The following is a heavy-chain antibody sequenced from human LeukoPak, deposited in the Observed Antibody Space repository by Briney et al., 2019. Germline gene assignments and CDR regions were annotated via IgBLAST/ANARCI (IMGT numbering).Heavy chain of an antibody. CDR2: ISGSGGST. V-gene: IGHV3-23*01. CDR1: GFTFSSYA. D-gene: IGHD2-2*01. CDR3: ATDQSGTSTWYDY. J-gene: IGHJ4*02. Sequence: GGSLRLSCAASGFTFSSYAMSWVRQAPGKGLAWVSAISGSGGSTYYADSVKGRFTISRDNSKNTLYLQMNSLRAEDTAVYYCATDQSGTSTWYDYWGQGTLVTVSS.